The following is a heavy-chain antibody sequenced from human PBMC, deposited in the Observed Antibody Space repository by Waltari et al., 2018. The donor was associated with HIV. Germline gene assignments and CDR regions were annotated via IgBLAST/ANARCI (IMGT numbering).Heavy chain of an antibody. CDR1: GFTVSGTS. J-gene: IGHJ1*01. CDR3: AREVGFQH. V-gene: IGHV3-66*02. D-gene: IGHD1-26*01. Sequence: EVQLVESGGGLVQPGGSLRLSCVASGFTVSGTSMSWVRQAPGKGLEWVSVLYSGGSTYYADSVKGRFTISRDDSKNTLYLQMNSLRPEDTAVYYCAREVGFQHWGQGTLVTVSS. CDR2: LYSGGST.